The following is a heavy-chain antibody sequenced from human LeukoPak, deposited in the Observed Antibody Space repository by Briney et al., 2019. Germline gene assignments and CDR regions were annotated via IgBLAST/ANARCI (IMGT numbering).Heavy chain of an antibody. J-gene: IGHJ4*02. D-gene: IGHD6-13*01. CDR1: GFSFSTYG. CDR3: AKVGSSWKADYYFDY. V-gene: IGHV3-30*02. Sequence: PGGSLRLSCAASGFSFSTYGLHWVRHTPGKGLEWVAFIRYDGSNEYYADSVKGRFTISRDNSKNTLYLQMNSLRAEDTAVYYCAKVGSSWKADYYFDYWGQGTLVTVSS. CDR2: IRYDGSNE.